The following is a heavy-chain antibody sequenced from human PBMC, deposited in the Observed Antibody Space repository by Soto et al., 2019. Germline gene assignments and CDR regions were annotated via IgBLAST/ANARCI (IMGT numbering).Heavy chain of an antibody. D-gene: IGHD3-16*01. J-gene: IGHJ6*02. Sequence: PGESLKISCKGSGYSFTRYWIGWVRQMPGKGLEWMGIIYPGDSDTRYSPSFQGHITISADKSISTAYLQWSSLKASDTAIYYCAMVDVYVTPSPQDVWGQGTTVTVSS. CDR1: GYSFTRYW. V-gene: IGHV5-51*01. CDR3: AMVDVYVTPSPQDV. CDR2: IYPGDSDT.